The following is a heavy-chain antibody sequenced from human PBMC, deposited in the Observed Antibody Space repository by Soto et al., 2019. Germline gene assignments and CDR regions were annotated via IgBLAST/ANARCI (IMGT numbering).Heavy chain of an antibody. Sequence: ASVKVSCKASGYTFTSYGISWVRQAPGQGLEWMGWISAYNGNTNYAQKLQGRVTMTTDTSTSTAYMELRSLRSDDTAVYYCARAHYPTYYYASSNWFDPWGQGTLVTVSS. V-gene: IGHV1-18*01. D-gene: IGHD3-10*01. CDR3: ARAHYPTYYYASSNWFDP. J-gene: IGHJ5*02. CDR2: ISAYNGNT. CDR1: GYTFTSYG.